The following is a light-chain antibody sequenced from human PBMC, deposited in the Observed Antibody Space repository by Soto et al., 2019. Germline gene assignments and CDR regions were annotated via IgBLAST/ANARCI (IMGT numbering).Light chain of an antibody. CDR3: QQYGTPRSVT. CDR1: QSVDNNY. J-gene: IGKJ5*01. V-gene: IGKV3-20*01. Sequence: EIVLTQSPCTLSLSPGEEATLSCRASQSVDNNYLAWYQQKPGQTPRLIIYGASGRADGIPHRFSGSGFGTDFTLTISKVEPEDFAVYYCQQYGTPRSVTFGQGTRLEIK. CDR2: GAS.